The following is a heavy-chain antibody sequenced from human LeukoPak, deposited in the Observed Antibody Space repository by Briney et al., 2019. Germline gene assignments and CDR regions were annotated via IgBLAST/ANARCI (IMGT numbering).Heavy chain of an antibody. Sequence: GGSLRLSCAASGFSFSSHGMSWVRQAPGKGLEWVSGIIGGAGGTYYADSVKGRFTISRDNAKNSLYLQMNSLRAEDTAVYYCARDGVGYSGYDYLFDYWGQGTLVTVSS. D-gene: IGHD5-12*01. V-gene: IGHV3-23*01. CDR2: IIGGAGGT. J-gene: IGHJ4*02. CDR3: ARDGVGYSGYDYLFDY. CDR1: GFSFSSHG.